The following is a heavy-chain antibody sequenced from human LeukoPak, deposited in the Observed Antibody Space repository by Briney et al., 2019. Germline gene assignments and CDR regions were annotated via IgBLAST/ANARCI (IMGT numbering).Heavy chain of an antibody. Sequence: ASETLSLTCTVSDGSINSYYWSWIRQPAGKGLEWIGRVYTSGSTNYNPSLKSRVTMSVDTSKNQFSLKLTSVTAADTAVYYCARGVADYDTSGYYYDSWGQGTLVTVSS. CDR3: ARGVADYDTSGYYYDS. D-gene: IGHD3-22*01. CDR1: DGSINSYY. V-gene: IGHV4-4*07. CDR2: VYTSGST. J-gene: IGHJ5*01.